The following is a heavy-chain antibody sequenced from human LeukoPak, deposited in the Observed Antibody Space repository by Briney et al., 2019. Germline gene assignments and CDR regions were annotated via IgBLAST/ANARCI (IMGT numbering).Heavy chain of an antibody. D-gene: IGHD6-6*01. CDR1: GYTFTGYY. CDR3: ARDHVRFDY. J-gene: IGHJ4*02. V-gene: IGHV3-30*04. Sequence: SCKASGYTFTGYYMHWVRQAPGKGLEWVAVISYDGSNKYYADSVKGRFTISRDNSKNTLYLQMNSLRAEDTAVYYCARDHVRFDYWGLGTLVTVSS. CDR2: ISYDGSNK.